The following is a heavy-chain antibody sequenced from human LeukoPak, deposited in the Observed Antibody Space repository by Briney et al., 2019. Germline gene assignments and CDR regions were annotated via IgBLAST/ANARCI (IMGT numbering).Heavy chain of an antibody. J-gene: IGHJ5*02. CDR1: GFTFSSYG. CDR2: IWYDGSNK. D-gene: IGHD2-2*01. CDR3: AKDPRSYCSSTSCPPWFDP. Sequence: GGSLRLSCAASGFTFSSYGMHWVRQAPGKGLEWVADIWYDGSNKYYADSVKGRFTISRDNSKNTLYLQMNSLRAEDTAVYYCAKDPRSYCSSTSCPPWFDPWGQGTLVTVSS. V-gene: IGHV3-33*06.